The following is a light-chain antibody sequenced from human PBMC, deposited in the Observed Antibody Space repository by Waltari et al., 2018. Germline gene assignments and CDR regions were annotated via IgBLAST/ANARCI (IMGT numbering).Light chain of an antibody. CDR2: PAS. CDR3: QQSYSTPPT. J-gene: IGKJ5*01. Sequence: DIQMTQSPSSLSASVGDRVTITCRASQSISSYLNWYHQKPGKAPKLLIYPASSLQSGVPSRFSGSGSGTDFTLTISSLQAEDFGTYYCQQSYSTPPTFGQGTRLEIK. CDR1: QSISSY. V-gene: IGKV1-39*01.